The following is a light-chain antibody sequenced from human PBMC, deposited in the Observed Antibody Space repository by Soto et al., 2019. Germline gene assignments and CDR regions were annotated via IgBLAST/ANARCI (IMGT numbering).Light chain of an antibody. CDR2: DAS. CDR3: QQRSNWPLHT. CDR1: QSVSSY. V-gene: IGKV3-11*01. J-gene: IGKJ2*01. Sequence: EIVLTQSPATLSLSPGERATLSCRASQSVSSYLAWYQQKPGQAPRLLIYDASNRATGIPDRFSGSGSGTDFTLTISSLEPEDFAVYYCQQRSNWPLHTFGQGTKLEIK.